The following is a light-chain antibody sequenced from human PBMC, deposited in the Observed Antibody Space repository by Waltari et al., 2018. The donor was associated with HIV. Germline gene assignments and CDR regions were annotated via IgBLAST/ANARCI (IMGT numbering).Light chain of an antibody. V-gene: IGLV1-47*01. J-gene: IGLJ3*02. CDR2: RNN. CDR1: SPNSGSNF. CDR3: AAWDDSLSGKWV. Sequence: QSLLTQPPSASGTPGQRVTISCSGSSPNSGSNFVYWYQQLPGTAPKLLIYRNNQRPSGVPDRFSGSKSGTSASLAISGLRSEDEADFYCAAWDDSLSGKWVFGGGTKLTVL.